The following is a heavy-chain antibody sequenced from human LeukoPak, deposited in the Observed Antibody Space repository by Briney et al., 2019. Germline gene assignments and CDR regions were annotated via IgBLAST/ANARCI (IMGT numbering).Heavy chain of an antibody. V-gene: IGHV4-39*07. CDR1: GGSISSSSYY. J-gene: IGHJ4*02. CDR2: IYYSGST. Sequence: SETLSLTCTVSGGSISSSSYYWGWIRQPPGKGLEWIGSIYYSGSTYYNPSLKSRVTISVDTSKNQFSLKLSSVTAADTAVYYCATPTMRGPSYGYVRLLNWGQGSLVTVSS. CDR3: ATPTMRGPSYGYVRLLN. D-gene: IGHD5-18*01.